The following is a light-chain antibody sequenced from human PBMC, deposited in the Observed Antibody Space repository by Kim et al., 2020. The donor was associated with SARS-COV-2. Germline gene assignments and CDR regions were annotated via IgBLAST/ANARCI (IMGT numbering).Light chain of an antibody. J-gene: IGLJ2*01. CDR1: SRSSASSY. V-gene: IGLV6-57*03. CDR2: EDN. Sequence: KTVTISCTRSSRSSASSYVQWYQQRPGSAPTTVIYEDNQRPSGVPDRFSGSIDSSSNSASLTISGLKTEDEADYYCQSYDSSNHVVFGGGTQLTV. CDR3: QSYDSSNHVV.